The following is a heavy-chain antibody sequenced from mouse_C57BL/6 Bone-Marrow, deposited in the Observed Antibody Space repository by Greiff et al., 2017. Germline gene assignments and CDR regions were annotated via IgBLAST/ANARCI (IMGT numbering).Heavy chain of an antibody. CDR2: INPNNGGT. CDR3: ARGPTGTWFAY. D-gene: IGHD4-1*01. J-gene: IGHJ3*01. CDR1: GYTFTDYY. Sequence: EVQLQQSGPELVKPGASVKISCKASGYTFTDYYMNWVKQSHGKSLEWIGDINPNNGGTSYNQKFKGKATLTVDKSSSTAYMELRSLTSEDSAVYYCARGPTGTWFAYWGQGTLVTVSA. V-gene: IGHV1-26*01.